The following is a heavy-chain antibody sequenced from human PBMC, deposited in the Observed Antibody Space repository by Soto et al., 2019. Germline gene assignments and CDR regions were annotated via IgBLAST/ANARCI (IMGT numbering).Heavy chain of an antibody. Sequence: QVQLVESGGGVVQPGRPLRLSCAASGFSFSSYGMHWVRQAPGKGLEWVALISSDGSNKYYADSVKGRFTISRDNSNNTLYLQMNSLRAEDTAVYFCAKPLTYYYASGSFDYWGQGTLVTVSS. CDR3: AKPLTYYYASGSFDY. D-gene: IGHD3-10*01. J-gene: IGHJ4*02. CDR2: ISSDGSNK. V-gene: IGHV3-30*18. CDR1: GFSFSSYG.